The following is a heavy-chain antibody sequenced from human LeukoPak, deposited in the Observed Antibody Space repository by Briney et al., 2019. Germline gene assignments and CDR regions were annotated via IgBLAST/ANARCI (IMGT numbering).Heavy chain of an antibody. D-gene: IGHD3-10*01. CDR2: INQDGSAK. CDR3: GASMDV. CDR1: GFTFSSYA. V-gene: IGHV3-7*01. J-gene: IGHJ6*02. Sequence: GGFLRLSCAASGFTFSSYAMGWVRQAPGKGLEWVANINQDGSAKYYVDSVKGRFTISRDNAKNSLELQMNSLRAEDTAVYYCGASMDVWGQGTTVTVSS.